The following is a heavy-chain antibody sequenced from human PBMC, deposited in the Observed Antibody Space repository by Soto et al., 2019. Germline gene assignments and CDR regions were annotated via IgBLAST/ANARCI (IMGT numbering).Heavy chain of an antibody. V-gene: IGHV1-69*12. J-gene: IGHJ4*02. Sequence: QVQLVQSGAEVKKPGSSVKVSCKASGGTFSSYAISWVRQAPGQGLEWMGGIIPIFGTANYAQKFQGRVTITADESTSTVYMELSSLRSEDTAVYYCASGRVNKKIATITALGYWGQGTLVTVSS. CDR2: IIPIFGTA. CDR1: GGTFSSYA. CDR3: ASGRVNKKIATITALGY. D-gene: IGHD5-12*01.